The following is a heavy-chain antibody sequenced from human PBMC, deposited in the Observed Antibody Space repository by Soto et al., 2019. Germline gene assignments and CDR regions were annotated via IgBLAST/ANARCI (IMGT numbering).Heavy chain of an antibody. Sequence: ESGPTLVNHTQTLTLTCPFSGFSLSTSRVGVGWIRQPPGKALEWLALIYWDDDKRYSPSLRSRLTITKDTSKNQVVLTMTNMEPVDTATYYCAHRRYSGYDRSEYSSSWYESNWFDPWGQGTLVTVSS. J-gene: IGHJ5*02. CDR2: IYWDDDK. CDR3: AHRRYSGYDRSEYSSSWYESNWFDP. D-gene: IGHD6-13*01. V-gene: IGHV2-5*02. CDR1: GFSLSTSRVG.